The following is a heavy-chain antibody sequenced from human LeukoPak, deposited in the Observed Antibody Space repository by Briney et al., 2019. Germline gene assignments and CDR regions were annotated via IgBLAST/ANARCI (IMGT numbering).Heavy chain of an antibody. J-gene: IGHJ5*02. V-gene: IGHV4-34*01. Sequence: PSETLSLTCAVYGGSFSGYYWSWIRQPPGKGLEWIGEINHSGSTNYNPSLKSRVTISVDTSKNQFSLKLSSVTAADTAVYYCARKIYEDYYDSSGSDNWLDPWGQGTLVTVSS. CDR3: ARKIYEDYYDSSGSDNWLDP. CDR1: GGSFSGYY. CDR2: INHSGST. D-gene: IGHD3-22*01.